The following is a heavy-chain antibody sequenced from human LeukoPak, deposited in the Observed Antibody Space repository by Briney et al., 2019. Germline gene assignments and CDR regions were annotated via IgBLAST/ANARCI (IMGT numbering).Heavy chain of an antibody. CDR3: ARDRPDRIAAAGFQH. V-gene: IGHV1-2*02. CDR1: GYSFISLY. CDR2: INPNSGGT. J-gene: IGHJ1*01. Sequence: ASVKVSCKASGYSFISLYIHWVRQAPGQGLEWMGWINPNSGGTNYAQKFQGRVTMTRDTSISTAYMELSSLRSEDTAVYYCARDRPDRIAAAGFQHWGQGTLVTVSS. D-gene: IGHD6-13*01.